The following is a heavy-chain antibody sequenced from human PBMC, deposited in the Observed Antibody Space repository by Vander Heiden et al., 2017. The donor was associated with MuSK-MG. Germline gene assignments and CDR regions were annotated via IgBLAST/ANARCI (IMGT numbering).Heavy chain of an antibody. D-gene: IGHD3-10*01. CDR2: INPNSGGT. V-gene: IGHV1-2*04. CDR1: GYTFTGYY. Sequence: QVQLVQSGAEVKKPGASVKVSCKASGYTFTGYYMHWVRQAPGQGLEWMGWINPNSGGTNNAQKFQGWVTMTRDTSISTAYMELSRLRSDDTAVYYCARDLGDYYGSGTSSWFDPWGQGTLVTVSS. J-gene: IGHJ5*02. CDR3: ARDLGDYYGSGTSSWFDP.